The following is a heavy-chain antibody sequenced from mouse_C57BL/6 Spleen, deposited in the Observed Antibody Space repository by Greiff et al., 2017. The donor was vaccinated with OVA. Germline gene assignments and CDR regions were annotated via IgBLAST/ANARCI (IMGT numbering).Heavy chain of an antibody. CDR3: ARGGRNDYGDAY. CDR2: IYPGSGNT. D-gene: IGHD2-4*01. CDR1: GYTFTDYY. V-gene: IGHV1-76*01. J-gene: IGHJ3*01. Sequence: QVQLQQSGAELVRPGASVKLSCTASGYTFTDYYINWVKQRPGQGLEWIARIYPGSGNTYYNEKFKGKATMTAEKSSSTAYMQLSSLTSEDSAVYFCARGGRNDYGDAYWGQGTLVTVSA.